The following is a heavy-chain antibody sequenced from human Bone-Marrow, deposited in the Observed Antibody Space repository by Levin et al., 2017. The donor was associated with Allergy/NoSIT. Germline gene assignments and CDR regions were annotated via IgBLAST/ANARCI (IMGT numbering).Heavy chain of an antibody. CDR1: GFTFSSYA. J-gene: IGHJ2*01. V-gene: IGHV3-23*01. D-gene: IGHD3-16*01. CDR2: LSGRGETT. CDR3: TKWVRGSDGSWFFDF. Sequence: GGSLRLSCAASGFTFSSYAMTWVRQAPGKGLEWISGLSGRGETTYYADSVKGRFTISSDNDKNTLFLQMNSLRTEDTDLFYCTKWVRGSDGSWFFDFWGRGTLVTVSS.